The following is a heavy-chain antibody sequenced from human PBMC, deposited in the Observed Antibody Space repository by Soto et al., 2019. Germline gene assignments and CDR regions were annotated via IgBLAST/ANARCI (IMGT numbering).Heavy chain of an antibody. CDR3: ARVRREYDNSGPVDY. J-gene: IGHJ4*02. CDR1: GGSMSSGDYS. D-gene: IGHD3-22*01. CDR2: IYYGGST. V-gene: IGHV4-30-2*01. Sequence: PSETLSLTCAVSGGSMSSGDYSWNWIRQPPGKGLEWIGYIYYGGSTYNNPSLQSRVTMSLDRSRNQFSLKLNSVTAADTAVYYCARVRREYDNSGPVDYWGQGTLVT.